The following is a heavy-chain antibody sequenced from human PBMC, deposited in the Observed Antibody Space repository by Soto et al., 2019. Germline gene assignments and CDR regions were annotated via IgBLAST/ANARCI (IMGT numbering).Heavy chain of an antibody. CDR1: GFTFSNAW. V-gene: IGHV3-15*07. CDR2: IKSKTDGGTT. CDR3: TADAPEAGYYGMDV. D-gene: IGHD6-19*01. Sequence: EVQLVESGGGLVKPGGSLRLSCADSGFTFSNAWMNWVRQATGKGPEWVGRIKSKTDGGTTDYAAPVKGRFTISRDDSKNTLYLQMNSLKTEDTAVYYCTADAPEAGYYGMDVWGQGTTVTVSS. J-gene: IGHJ6*02.